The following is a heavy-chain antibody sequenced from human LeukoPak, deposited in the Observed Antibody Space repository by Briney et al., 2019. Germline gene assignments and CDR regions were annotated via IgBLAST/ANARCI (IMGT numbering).Heavy chain of an antibody. CDR1: GFSFSDVW. D-gene: IGHD1-1*01. V-gene: IGHV3-15*01. CDR2: IKSRSDGGTT. J-gene: IGHJ5*02. CDR3: TTGGKQLRHFPWFDP. Sequence: PGGSLRLSCAASGFSFSDVWMSWVRQAPGKGLEWVGRIKSRSDGGTTDFAGPVTGRFSISRDDSSNILYLQMNSLENEDTAVYYCTTGGKQLRHFPWFDPWGQGTLVTVSS.